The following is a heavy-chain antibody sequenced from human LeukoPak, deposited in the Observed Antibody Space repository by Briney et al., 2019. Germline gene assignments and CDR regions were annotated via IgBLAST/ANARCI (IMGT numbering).Heavy chain of an antibody. CDR3: SIRNKYHGVFAY. CDR1: FGPIRDYY. D-gene: IGHD1-14*01. J-gene: IGHJ4*02. CDR2: IYNSGTT. V-gene: IGHV4-59*01. Sequence: SETLSLTCSGSFGPIRDYYWSWIRQPPGKGLEWIGYIYNSGTTSYNPSLKGHVTISLETSKNQFSLKLSTVTAAHTAVYDSSIRNKYHGVFAYWGQGTLVAVSS.